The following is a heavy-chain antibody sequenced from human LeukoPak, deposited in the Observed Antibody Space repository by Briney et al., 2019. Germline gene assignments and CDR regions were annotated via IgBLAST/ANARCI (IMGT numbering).Heavy chain of an antibody. Sequence: GGSLRLSCAASGFTFSSYGMHWVRQAPGKGLEWVAVIWYDGSNKYYADSVKGRFTISRDNSKNTLYLQMNSLRAEDTAVYYCARGYYDFWSGYYGSYYYYGMDVWGQGTTVTVSS. CDR1: GFTFSSYG. CDR2: IWYDGSNK. CDR3: ARGYYDFWSGYYGSYYYYGMDV. J-gene: IGHJ6*02. V-gene: IGHV3-33*01. D-gene: IGHD3-3*01.